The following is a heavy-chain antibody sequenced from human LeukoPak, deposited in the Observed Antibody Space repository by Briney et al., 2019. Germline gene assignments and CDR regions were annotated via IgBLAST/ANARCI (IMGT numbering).Heavy chain of an antibody. D-gene: IGHD2-2*01. CDR2: MNPNSGNT. Sequence: ASVKVSCKASGYTFTNYYIHWMRQATGQGLEWMGWMNPNSGNTGYAQKFQGRVTMTRNTSISTAYMELSSLRSEDTAVYYCASYCSSTSCSRAVNYYYYGMDVWGQGTTVTVSS. CDR1: GYTFTNYY. J-gene: IGHJ6*02. CDR3: ASYCSSTSCSRAVNYYYYGMDV. V-gene: IGHV1-8*02.